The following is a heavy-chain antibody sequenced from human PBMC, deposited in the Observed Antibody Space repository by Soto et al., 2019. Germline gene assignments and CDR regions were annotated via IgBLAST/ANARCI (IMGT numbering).Heavy chain of an antibody. CDR2: ISAYNGNT. Sequence: GASVKVSCKASGYTFTSYGISWVRQAPGQGLEWMGWISAYNGNTNYAQKLQGRVTMTTDTSTSTAYMELRSLRSDDTAVYYCARAVVITYYYYYGMDVWGQGTTVTVSS. CDR3: ARAVVITYYYYYGMDV. CDR1: GYTFTSYG. V-gene: IGHV1-18*01. J-gene: IGHJ6*02. D-gene: IGHD3-22*01.